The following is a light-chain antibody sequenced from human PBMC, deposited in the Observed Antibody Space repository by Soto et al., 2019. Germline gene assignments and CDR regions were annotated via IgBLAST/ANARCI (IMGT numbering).Light chain of an antibody. CDR2: DVS. CDR1: QAINKY. V-gene: IGKV1-39*01. Sequence: DIQLTQSPSSLSASVGDRVTITCRPSQAINKYLSWFRQKPGKAPEPLIYDVSTLQSGVPSRFSGSGSGTYFTLTISSLQLDDFASYYCQQSLSTPWSFGQGTKVDI. CDR3: QQSLSTPWS. J-gene: IGKJ1*01.